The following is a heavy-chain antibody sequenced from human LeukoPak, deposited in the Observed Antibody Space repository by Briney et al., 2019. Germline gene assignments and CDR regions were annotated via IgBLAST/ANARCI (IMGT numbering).Heavy chain of an antibody. D-gene: IGHD3-10*01. V-gene: IGHV3-20*04. CDR1: GFTFDDYG. CDR2: INWNGGST. Sequence: GGSLRLSCAASGFTFDDYGMSWVRQAPGKGLEWVSGINWNGGSTGYADSMKGRFTISRDNAKNSLYLQMNSLRAEDTALYYCARLTYYYGSGSYNYYYMDVWGKGTTVTVSS. J-gene: IGHJ6*03. CDR3: ARLTYYYGSGSYNYYYMDV.